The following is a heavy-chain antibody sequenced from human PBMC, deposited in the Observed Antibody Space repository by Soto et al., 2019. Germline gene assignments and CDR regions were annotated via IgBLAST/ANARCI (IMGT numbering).Heavy chain of an antibody. J-gene: IGHJ5*02. CDR2: ISYDGSNK. CDR1: GFTFSSYA. CDR3: ARGATVTVLNWFDP. D-gene: IGHD4-17*01. V-gene: IGHV3-30-3*01. Sequence: QVQLVESGGGVVQPGRSLRLSCAASGFTFSSYAMHWFRQAPGKGLEWVAVISYDGSNKYYADSVKGRFTISRDNSKNTLYLQMNSLRAEDTAVYYCARGATVTVLNWFDPWGQGTLVTVSS.